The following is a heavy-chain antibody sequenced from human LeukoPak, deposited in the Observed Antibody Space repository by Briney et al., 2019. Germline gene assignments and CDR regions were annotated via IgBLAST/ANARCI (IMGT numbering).Heavy chain of an antibody. CDR1: GGSISSYY. Sequence: PSETLSLTCTVSGGSISSYYWSWIRQPPGKGLECIGHVYYSGSTDYNPSLKSRVTMSVDMSKNQFSLKLSSVTAADTALYYCARNYYGSGSFYVHNWGQGTLVTVSS. J-gene: IGHJ4*02. CDR3: ARNYYGSGSFYVHN. V-gene: IGHV4-59*12. CDR2: VYYSGST. D-gene: IGHD3-10*01.